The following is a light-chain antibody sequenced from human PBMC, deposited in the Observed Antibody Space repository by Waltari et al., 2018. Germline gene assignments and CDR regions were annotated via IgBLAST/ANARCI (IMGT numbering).Light chain of an antibody. V-gene: IGLV1-40*01. J-gene: IGLJ3*02. CDR1: SSNIGAGYD. Sequence: QSILTQPPSVSGAPGQRVTIPCTGSSSNIGAGYDVHWYQQVPGTAPKLLIYGNSNRPSGVPDRFSGSKSGTSASLDITGLQAEDEADYYCQSYDSSLGGSGVFGGGTKLTVL. CDR2: GNS. CDR3: QSYDSSLGGSGV.